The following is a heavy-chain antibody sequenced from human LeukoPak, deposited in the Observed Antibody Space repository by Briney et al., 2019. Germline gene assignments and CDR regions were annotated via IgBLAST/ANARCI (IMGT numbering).Heavy chain of an antibody. J-gene: IGHJ3*02. D-gene: IGHD3-16*01. V-gene: IGHV3-23*01. Sequence: GGSLRLSCAASGFTFSTYAMNWVRQAPGKGLEWASGISGGGGTINYADSVKGRFTISRDNSKNTLYLQMNSLRAEDTAIYYCARSGGADFDICGQGTMVTVSS. CDR2: ISGGGGTI. CDR3: ARSGGADFDI. CDR1: GFTFSTYA.